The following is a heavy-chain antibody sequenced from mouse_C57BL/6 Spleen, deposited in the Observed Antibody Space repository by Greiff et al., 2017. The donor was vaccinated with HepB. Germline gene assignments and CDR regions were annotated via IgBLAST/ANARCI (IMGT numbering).Heavy chain of an antibody. J-gene: IGHJ3*01. D-gene: IGHD2-5*01. Sequence: EVKLQESGPGLVKPSQSLSLTCSVTGYSITSGYYWNWIRQFPGNKLEWMGYISYDGSNNYNPSLKNRISITRDTSKNQFFLKLNSVTTEDTATYYCARGTYSNSFAYWGQGTLVTVSA. CDR3: ARGTYSNSFAY. CDR1: GYSITSGYY. V-gene: IGHV3-6*01. CDR2: ISYDGSN.